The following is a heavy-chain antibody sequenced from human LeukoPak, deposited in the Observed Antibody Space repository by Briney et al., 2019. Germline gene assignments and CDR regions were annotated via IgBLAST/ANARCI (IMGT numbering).Heavy chain of an antibody. D-gene: IGHD1-14*01. CDR1: DFTFSTYW. Sequence: GGPRRLSCAASDFTFSTYWMHWVRQAPGQGLVWVYHIHSDAGSPAYADSMKGRVTISRDNAKNTLYLQMDSLRAEDTAVCYCATGTPTNYWGQGTLVTVSS. V-gene: IGHV3-74*01. CDR2: IHSDAGSP. J-gene: IGHJ4*02. CDR3: ATGTPTNY.